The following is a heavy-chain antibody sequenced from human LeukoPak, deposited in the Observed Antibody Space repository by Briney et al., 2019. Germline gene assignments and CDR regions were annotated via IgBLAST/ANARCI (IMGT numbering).Heavy chain of an antibody. V-gene: IGHV3-23*01. CDR2: ISGSDDRT. CDR3: AKVQRSDFDLNFDS. Sequence: GGSLRLSCAASGFTFSSYVMNWLRQAPGEGLEWVSTISGSDDRTFYADSVKGRFTISRDNSKNTVYLQMNSLRAGDTAVYYCAKVQRSDFDLNFDSWGQGTLVTVSS. CDR1: GFTFSSYV. J-gene: IGHJ4*02. D-gene: IGHD5-12*01.